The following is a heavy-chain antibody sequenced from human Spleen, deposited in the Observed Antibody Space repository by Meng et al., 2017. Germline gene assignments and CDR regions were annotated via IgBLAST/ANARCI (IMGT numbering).Heavy chain of an antibody. J-gene: IGHJ4*02. CDR1: GFTVSNNY. CDR2: IENSGDT. D-gene: IGHD3-22*01. CDR3: ATHYDSSGYSYLDY. Sequence: GESLKISCAASGFTVSNNYMSWVRQAPGKGLEWVSLIENSGDTYYADSVQGRFTISRDKSKNTVYLQMTSLRVEDTAVYYCATHYDSSGYSYLDYWGQGTLVTVSS. V-gene: IGHV3-53*01.